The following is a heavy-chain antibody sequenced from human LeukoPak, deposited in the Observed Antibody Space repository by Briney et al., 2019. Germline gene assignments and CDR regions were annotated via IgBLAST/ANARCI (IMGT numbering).Heavy chain of an antibody. Sequence: GGSLRLSCAASGFTFSSYSMNWVCQAAGRGGEGVSYIIYSGTTIYYADSVKGRFTISRDNAKNSLYLPMNSLRVDDTAVYYCARAGDVYRALVYWGQGTLVTVSS. CDR2: IIYSGTTI. D-gene: IGHD5-24*01. J-gene: IGHJ4*02. CDR1: GFTFSSYS. V-gene: IGHV3-48*04. CDR3: ARAGDVYRALVY.